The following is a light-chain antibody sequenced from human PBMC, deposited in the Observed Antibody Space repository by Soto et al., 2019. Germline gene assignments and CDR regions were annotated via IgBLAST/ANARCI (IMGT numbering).Light chain of an antibody. CDR3: QQYYSTPLT. J-gene: IGKJ4*01. CDR2: CAS. CDR1: QSVLYSSNNKNY. Sequence: DIVMTQSPDSLAVSLGESATINCKSSQSVLYSSNNKNYLAWYQQKPGQPPKLLIYCASTRESGVPARFSGSGSGTDFTLTISSLQAEDVAVYYCQQYYSTPLTFGGETKVDIK. V-gene: IGKV4-1*01.